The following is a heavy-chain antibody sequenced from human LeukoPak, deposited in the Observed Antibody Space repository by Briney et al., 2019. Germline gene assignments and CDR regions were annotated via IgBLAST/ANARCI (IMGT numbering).Heavy chain of an antibody. V-gene: IGHV5-51*01. CDR3: ARGGLSTVVTPDY. J-gene: IGHJ4*02. CDR1: GYSFTSYW. Sequence: GESLKISCKGSGYSFTSYWIGWVRPGPGKGLEWMGIIYPGDSDTRYSPSFQGQVTISADKSISTAYLQWSSLKASDTAMYYCARGGLSTVVTPDYWGQGTLVTVSS. CDR2: IYPGDSDT. D-gene: IGHD4-23*01.